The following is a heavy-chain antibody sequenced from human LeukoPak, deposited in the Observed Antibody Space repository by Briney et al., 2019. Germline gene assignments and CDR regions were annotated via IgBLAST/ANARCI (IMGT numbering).Heavy chain of an antibody. Sequence: ASVKVSCKASGYTFTSSYMHWVRQAPGQGLEWMGIINPSGGNTTYAQKFQGRVTMTRDMSTSTVYMELSSLRSEDTAVYYCARGDRDGYNYFDYWGQGTLVTVSS. J-gene: IGHJ4*02. CDR2: INPSGGNT. CDR3: ARGDRDGYNYFDY. D-gene: IGHD5-24*01. V-gene: IGHV1-46*01. CDR1: GYTFTSSY.